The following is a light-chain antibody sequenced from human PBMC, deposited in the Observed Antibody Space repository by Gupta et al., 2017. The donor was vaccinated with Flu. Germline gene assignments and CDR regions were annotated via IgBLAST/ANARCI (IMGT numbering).Light chain of an antibody. V-gene: IGKV1-39*01. CDR3: QQSYSTPLYS. CDR2: AAS. J-gene: IGKJ2*03. CDR1: QSISSY. Sequence: DIQMTQSPSSLSPSVRDRVTITCRASQSISSYLNWYQQKPGKAPKLLIYAASSLQSGVPSRFSGSGSSTDFTLTISSLQPEDFAPYYCQQSYSTPLYSFGQGTKLEIK.